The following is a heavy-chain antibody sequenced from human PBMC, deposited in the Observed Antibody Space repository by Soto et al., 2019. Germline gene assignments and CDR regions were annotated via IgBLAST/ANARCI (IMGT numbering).Heavy chain of an antibody. Sequence: QVQLQQWGAGLLKPSETLSLTCAVYGGSFSGYYWTWIRQPPGTGLEWSGESNHSGSTNYNPSLNSRVTLSVDTSTNQFSLKLTSVTAADTAVYYCARDKITGLFDYWGQGTLVTVSS. D-gene: IGHD2-8*02. CDR3: ARDKITGLFDY. V-gene: IGHV4-34*01. CDR1: GGSFSGYY. J-gene: IGHJ4*02. CDR2: SNHSGST.